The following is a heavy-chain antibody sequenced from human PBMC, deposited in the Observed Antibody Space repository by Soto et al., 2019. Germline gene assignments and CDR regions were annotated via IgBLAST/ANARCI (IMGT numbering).Heavy chain of an antibody. CDR3: ARPIRVGYDSSGYYS. CDR2: IDPSDSYT. CDR1: GYSFTSYW. D-gene: IGHD3-22*01. V-gene: IGHV5-10-1*01. J-gene: IGHJ4*02. Sequence: XDSLTISRKGSGYSFTSYWISWVRQMPGKGLEWMGRIDPSDSYTNYSPSFQGHVTISADKSISTAYLQWSSLKASDTAMYYCARPIRVGYDSSGYYSWGQGTLVTV.